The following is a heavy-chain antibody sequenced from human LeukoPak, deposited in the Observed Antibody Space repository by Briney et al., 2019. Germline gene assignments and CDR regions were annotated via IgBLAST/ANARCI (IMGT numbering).Heavy chain of an antibody. CDR2: INKDGSEK. CDR3: ARSDHGPEY. J-gene: IGHJ4*02. Sequence: GGSLRLSCSAFGFSFSDRWMNWVRQAPGQGLEWVAIINKDGSEKHYVDSVKGRFTISRDNAKNSLYLQMNSLRAEDSAVYYCARSDHGPEYWGQGTLVTVSS. D-gene: IGHD1-14*01. V-gene: IGHV3-7*01. CDR1: GFSFSDRW.